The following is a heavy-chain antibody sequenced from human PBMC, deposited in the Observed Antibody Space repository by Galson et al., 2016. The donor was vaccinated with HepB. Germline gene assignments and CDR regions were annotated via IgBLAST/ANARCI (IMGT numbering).Heavy chain of an antibody. V-gene: IGHV5-10-1*01. D-gene: IGHD6-13*01. Sequence: QSGAEVKKPGESLRISCKGSESSFTNYWITWVRQMPGKGLEWMGRIDPSDSYTNHSPSFQGHISISADKSISTAYLQWSSLRASDTAMYYCLLSSGSGWYRKLDYWGQGTLVTVSS. CDR1: ESSFTNYW. CDR3: LLSSGSGWYRKLDY. CDR2: IDPSDSYT. J-gene: IGHJ4*02.